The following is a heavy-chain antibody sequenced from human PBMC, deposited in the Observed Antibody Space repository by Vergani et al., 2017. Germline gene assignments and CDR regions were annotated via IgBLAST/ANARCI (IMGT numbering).Heavy chain of an antibody. CDR2: IKSKTDGGTT. V-gene: IGHV3-15*01. J-gene: IGHJ4*02. Sequence: EVQLVESGGGLVKPGGSLRLSCAASGFTFSNAWMSWVRQAPGKGLEWVGRIKSKTDGGTTDYAAPVKGRFTISRDDSKNTLYLQMNSLKTEDTAVYYCTTDSIGGGGERRGTRMTKFDYWGQGTLVTVSS. CDR1: GFTFSNAW. CDR3: TTDSIGGGGERRGTRMTKFDY. D-gene: IGHD3-16*01.